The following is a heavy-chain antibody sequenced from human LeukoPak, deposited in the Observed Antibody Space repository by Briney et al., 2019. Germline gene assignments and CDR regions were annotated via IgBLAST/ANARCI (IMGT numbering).Heavy chain of an antibody. V-gene: IGHV3-7*01. CDR3: ARDNDSSGWYRYYYYGMDV. CDR2: MRRDGNEI. J-gene: IGHJ6*02. CDR1: GFTFSTYW. Sequence: PGGSLRLSCSASGFTFSTYWMSWVRQAPGKGLEWVANMRRDGNEIYYLDSVRGRFTISRDNAKNSLYLQMNSLRAEDTAVYYCARDNDSSGWYRYYYYGMDVWGQGTTVTVSS. D-gene: IGHD6-19*01.